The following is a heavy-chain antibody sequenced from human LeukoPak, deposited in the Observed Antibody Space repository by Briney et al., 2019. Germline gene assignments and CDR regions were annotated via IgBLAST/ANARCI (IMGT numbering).Heavy chain of an antibody. CDR1: GFTFSAYA. Sequence: GRSLRLSCAVSGFTFSAYAVTWVRQAPGKGLEWDSSITGGGDGADYGGFVKGRLSISRDNSKNTAWLQMYSLRAEDTAVYYCARGDGRGWLVDYWGQGTLVTVSS. CDR3: ARGDGRGWLVDY. J-gene: IGHJ4*02. D-gene: IGHD3-22*01. V-gene: IGHV3-23*02. CDR2: ITGGGDGA.